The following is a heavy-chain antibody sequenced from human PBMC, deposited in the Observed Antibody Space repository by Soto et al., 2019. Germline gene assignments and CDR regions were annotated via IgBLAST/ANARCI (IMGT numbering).Heavy chain of an antibody. V-gene: IGHV3-30*18. CDR1: GFTFSSYG. CDR2: ISYDGSNK. J-gene: IGHJ4*02. CDR3: AKQPPHYDILTGYSLYYFDY. Sequence: GGSLRLSCAASGFTFSSYGMHWVRQAPGKGLGWVAVISYDGSNKYYADSVKGRFTISRDNSKNTLYLQMNSLRAEDTAVYYCAKQPPHYDILTGYSLYYFDYWGQGTLVTAPQ. D-gene: IGHD3-9*01.